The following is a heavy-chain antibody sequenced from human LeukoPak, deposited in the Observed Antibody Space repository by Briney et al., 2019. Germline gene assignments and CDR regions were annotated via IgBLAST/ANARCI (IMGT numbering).Heavy chain of an antibody. CDR1: GFDFSNYW. Sequence: PGGSQRLSCAASGFDFSNYWMYWVRQAPGKGLEWVANIKQDGSEKYYVDSVRGRFTISRDNAKNSLSLQMNSLRAEDTAVYYCASNYGGWGQGTLVTVSS. D-gene: IGHD4-11*01. CDR2: IKQDGSEK. V-gene: IGHV3-7*03. J-gene: IGHJ4*02. CDR3: ASNYGG.